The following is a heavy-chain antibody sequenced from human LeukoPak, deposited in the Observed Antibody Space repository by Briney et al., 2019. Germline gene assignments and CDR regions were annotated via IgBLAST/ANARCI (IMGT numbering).Heavy chain of an antibody. J-gene: IGHJ4*02. CDR3: AYSSGWYDFDY. Sequence: GGSLRLSCAASGFTFSSNWMSWVRQAPGKGLEWVANIKQDGSEKYYVDSVKGRFTISRDNAKNSLYLRMNSLRAEDTAVYYCAYSSGWYDFDYWGQGTLVTVSS. CDR1: GFTFSSNW. D-gene: IGHD6-19*01. V-gene: IGHV3-7*01. CDR2: IKQDGSEK.